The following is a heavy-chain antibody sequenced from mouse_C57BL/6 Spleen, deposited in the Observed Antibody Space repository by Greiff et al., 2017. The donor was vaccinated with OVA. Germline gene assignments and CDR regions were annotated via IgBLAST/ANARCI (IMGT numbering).Heavy chain of an antibody. V-gene: IGHV1-55*01. CDR2: IYPGSGST. J-gene: IGHJ4*01. D-gene: IGHD2-1*01. CDR3: ARENDLLGVMDY. CDR1: GYTFTSYW. Sequence: QVQLQQPGAELVKPGASVKMSCKASGYTFTSYWITWVKQRPGRGLEWIGDIYPGSGSTNYNEKFKSKATLTVDTSSGTAYMQLSSLTSEDSAVYYCARENDLLGVMDYWGQGTSVTVSS.